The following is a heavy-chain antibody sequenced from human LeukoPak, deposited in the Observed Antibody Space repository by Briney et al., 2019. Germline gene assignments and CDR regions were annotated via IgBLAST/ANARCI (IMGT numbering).Heavy chain of an antibody. V-gene: IGHV3-30*04. Sequence: GGSLRLSCAASGFTFRSFVMHWVRQAPGKGLEWVAAISYEDGITQYYADSVKGRFTISRDNSKYTVYLEMNSLRVEDTAMYYCSKERPEEYYSSGSYFDDWGQGTLVTVSS. D-gene: IGHD3-10*01. CDR2: ISYEDGITQ. CDR1: GFTFRSFV. CDR3: SKERPEEYYSSGSYFDD. J-gene: IGHJ4*02.